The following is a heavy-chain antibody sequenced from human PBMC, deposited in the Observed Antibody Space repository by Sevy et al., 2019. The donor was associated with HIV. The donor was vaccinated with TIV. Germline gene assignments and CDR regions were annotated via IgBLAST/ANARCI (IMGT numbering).Heavy chain of an antibody. V-gene: IGHV3-7*01. CDR3: AHETFGRFES. J-gene: IGHJ4*02. CDR2: IKGDGSDK. CDR1: GFTFSANW. D-gene: IGHD3-16*01. Sequence: GGSLRLSCAASGFTFSANWMNWVRQAPGKGLEWVANIKGDGSDKHYVDSVEGRFTISRDNAKNFLYLQMNSLRVDDTAVYYCAHETFGRFESWGQGTLVTVSS.